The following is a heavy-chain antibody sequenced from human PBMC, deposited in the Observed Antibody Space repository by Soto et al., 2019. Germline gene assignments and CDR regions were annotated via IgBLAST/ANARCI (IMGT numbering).Heavy chain of an antibody. J-gene: IGHJ6*02. CDR2: ISSSSSYI. V-gene: IGHV3-21*01. CDR1: GVPFSSYS. D-gene: IGHD3-10*01. CDR3: AATYGSGSYYNDDYYGMDV. Sequence: GGSLRLSCAASGVPFSSYSMNWVRQAPGKGLEWVSSISSSSSYIYYADSVKGRFTISRDNAKNSLYLQMNSLRAEDTAVYYCAATYGSGSYYNDDYYGMDVWGQGATVTVSS.